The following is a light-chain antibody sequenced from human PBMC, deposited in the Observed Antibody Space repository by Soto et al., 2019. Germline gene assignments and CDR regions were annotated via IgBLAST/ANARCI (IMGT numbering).Light chain of an antibody. CDR3: QQRSNWVYT. CDR1: QSVSSY. J-gene: IGKJ2*01. CDR2: DAS. V-gene: IGKV3-11*01. Sequence: EIVLTQSPATLSLSPGERATLSCRASQSVSSYLAWYQQKPGQAPRLLIYDASNRVTGIPARFSGSGSGTDFTLTISSLEPEDFAVYYCQQRSNWVYTFGQGTKLEIK.